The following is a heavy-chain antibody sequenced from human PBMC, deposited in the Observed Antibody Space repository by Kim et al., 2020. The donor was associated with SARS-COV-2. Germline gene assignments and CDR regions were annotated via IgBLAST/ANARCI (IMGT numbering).Heavy chain of an antibody. D-gene: IGHD6-13*01. CDR2: IYTSGST. CDR3: ARGKWRQLDAFDI. J-gene: IGHJ3*02. V-gene: IGHV4-61*02. Sequence: SETLSLTCTVSGGSISSGSYYWSWIRQPAGKGLEWIGRIYTSGSTNYNPSLKSRVTISVDTSKNQFSLKLSPVTAADTAVYYCARGKWRQLDAFDIWGQGTMVTVSS. CDR1: GGSISSGSYY.